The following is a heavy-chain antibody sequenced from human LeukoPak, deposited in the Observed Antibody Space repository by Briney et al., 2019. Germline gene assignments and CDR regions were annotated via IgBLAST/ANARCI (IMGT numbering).Heavy chain of an antibody. CDR1: GGTFSSYA. Sequence: SVKVSCKASGGTFSSYAISWVRQAPGQGLEWMGGIIPIFGTANYAQKFQGRVTITADESTSTAYMELSSLRSEDTAVYYCAREAPVGDSSGSTYGMDVWGQGTTVTVSS. CDR2: IIPIFGTA. CDR3: AREAPVGDSSGSTYGMDV. J-gene: IGHJ6*02. V-gene: IGHV1-69*13. D-gene: IGHD3-22*01.